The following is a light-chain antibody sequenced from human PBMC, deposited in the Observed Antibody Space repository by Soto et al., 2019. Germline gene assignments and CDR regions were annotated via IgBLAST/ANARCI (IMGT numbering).Light chain of an antibody. CDR1: QSVSSN. Sequence: EIVMTQSPATLSVSPGERATLSCRASQSVSSNLACYQQKPGQAPRLLIYGASTRPPGIPARFSGRGSGTEFTLTISSLQSEDCAVYYCQQCNDWPHTFGQGTKLEIK. V-gene: IGKV3-15*01. CDR2: GAS. CDR3: QQCNDWPHT. J-gene: IGKJ2*01.